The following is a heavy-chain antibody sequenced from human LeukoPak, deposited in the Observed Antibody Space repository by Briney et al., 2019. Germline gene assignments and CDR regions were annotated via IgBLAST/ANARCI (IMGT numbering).Heavy chain of an antibody. CDR1: GITFSSYS. D-gene: IGHD3-3*01. CDR2: ISGSSTYI. J-gene: IGHJ6*02. Sequence: PGGFPRPSRAISGITFSSYSLDWVRPAPGEGPEWVPSISGSSTYIYYADSVKGRFTISRDNAKNSLYLQMNSLRAEDTAVYYCARVVRDFWSGYGMDVWGQGTSVTVSS. CDR3: ARVVRDFWSGYGMDV. V-gene: IGHV3-21*06.